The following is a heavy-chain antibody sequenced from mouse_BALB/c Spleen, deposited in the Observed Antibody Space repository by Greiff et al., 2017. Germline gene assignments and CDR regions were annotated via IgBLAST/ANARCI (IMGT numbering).Heavy chain of an antibody. CDR2: ISSGGST. CDR3: ARGRYGNYEGAMDY. J-gene: IGHJ4*01. D-gene: IGHD2-10*02. V-gene: IGHV5-6-5*01. Sequence: EVHLVESGGGLVKPGGSLKLSCAASGFTFSSYAMSWVRQTPEKRLEWVASISSGGSTYYPDSVKGRFTISRDNARNILYLQMSSLRSEDTAMYYCARGRYGNYEGAMDYWGQGTSVTVSS. CDR1: GFTFSSYA.